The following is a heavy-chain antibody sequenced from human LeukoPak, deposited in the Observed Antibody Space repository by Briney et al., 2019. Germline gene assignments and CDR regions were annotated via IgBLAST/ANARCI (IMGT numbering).Heavy chain of an antibody. CDR1: GFTFSSYA. CDR3: AKDRDYYCSGSYPHYFDY. D-gene: IGHD3-10*01. CDR2: ISYDGSNK. V-gene: IGHV3-30-3*01. Sequence: GGSLRLSCAASGFTFSSYAMHWVRQAPGKGLEWVAVISYDGSNKYYADSVKGRFTISRDNSKNTLYLQMNSLRAEDTAVYYCAKDRDYYCSGSYPHYFDYWGQGTLVTVSS. J-gene: IGHJ4*02.